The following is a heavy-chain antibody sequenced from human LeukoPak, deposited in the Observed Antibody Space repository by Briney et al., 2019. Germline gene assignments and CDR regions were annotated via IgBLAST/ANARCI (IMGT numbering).Heavy chain of an antibody. V-gene: IGHV3-21*01. Sequence: PGGSLRLSCAASGFTFSSYSMNWVRQAPGKGLEWVSSISSSSSYIYYADSVKGRFTISRDNAKNSLYLQMNSLRAEDTAVYYCAREFHDILTGYNWVFYYGMDVWGKGTTVTVSS. J-gene: IGHJ6*04. CDR1: GFTFSSYS. D-gene: IGHD3-9*01. CDR3: AREFHDILTGYNWVFYYGMDV. CDR2: ISSSSSYI.